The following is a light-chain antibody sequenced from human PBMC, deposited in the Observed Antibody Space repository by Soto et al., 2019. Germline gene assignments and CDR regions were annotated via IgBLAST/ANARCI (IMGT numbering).Light chain of an antibody. J-gene: IGLJ3*02. CDR2: EGS. CDR1: SSDVGSYNL. CDR3: CSYAGSSTWV. Sequence: QSALTQPASVSGSPGQSITISCTGTSSDVGSYNLVSWYQQHPGKAPKFMIYEGSKRPSGVSNRFSGSKSGNTASLTISGLQAEDEADYHCCSYAGSSTWVFGGGTKLTV. V-gene: IGLV2-23*01.